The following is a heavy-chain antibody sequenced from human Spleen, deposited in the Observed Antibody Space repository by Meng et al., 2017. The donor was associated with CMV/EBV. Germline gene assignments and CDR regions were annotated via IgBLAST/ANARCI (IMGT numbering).Heavy chain of an antibody. CDR3: ARGIFRRLVEWPKGSHFDS. CDR1: GFTFSNAW. V-gene: IGHV3-15*01. CDR2: IKSKTDGGTT. D-gene: IGHD3-3*01. J-gene: IGHJ4*02. Sequence: GGSLRLSCAASGFTFSNAWMSWVRQAPGKGLEWVGRIKSKTDGGTTDYAAPVKGRFTISRDDSKNTLYLQMNSLKTEDTAVYYCARGIFRRLVEWPKGSHFDSWGQGILVTVSS.